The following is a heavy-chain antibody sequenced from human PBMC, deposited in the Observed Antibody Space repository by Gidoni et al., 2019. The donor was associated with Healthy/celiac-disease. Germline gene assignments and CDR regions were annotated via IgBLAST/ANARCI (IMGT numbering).Heavy chain of an antibody. V-gene: IGHV4-59*01. CDR1: GGSFSSFY. Sequence: QVQLQESGPGLVKPSETLSLTFTVSGGSFSSFYWSWIRQPPGKGLEWIGYIFYTGDTNYNPSLKSRVTMSVDTSKNQLSLRLSSMTAADTAVYFCARDYDSTGYPPVWGQGTLVTVSS. D-gene: IGHD3-22*01. CDR3: ARDYDSTGYPPV. CDR2: IFYTGDT. J-gene: IGHJ4*02.